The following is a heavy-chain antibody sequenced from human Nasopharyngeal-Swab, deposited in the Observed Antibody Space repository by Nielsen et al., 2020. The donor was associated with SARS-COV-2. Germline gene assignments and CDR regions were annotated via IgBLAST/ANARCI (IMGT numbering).Heavy chain of an antibody. Sequence: GESLKISCAASGFTFSSYSMNWVRQAPGKGLEWVSSISSSSSYIYYADSVKGRFTISRDNAKNSLYLQMNSLRAEDTAVYYCAKSECSSTSCYVDYYYYCMDVWGKGTTVTVSS. CDR2: ISSSSSYI. J-gene: IGHJ6*03. CDR3: AKSECSSTSCYVDYYYYCMDV. D-gene: IGHD2-2*01. CDR1: GFTFSSYS. V-gene: IGHV3-21*01.